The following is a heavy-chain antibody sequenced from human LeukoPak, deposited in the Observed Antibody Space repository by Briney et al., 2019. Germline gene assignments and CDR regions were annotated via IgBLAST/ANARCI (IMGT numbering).Heavy chain of an antibody. CDR1: GFTFSNYG. CDR2: ISYDGSNK. CDR3: AKAVTDDY. V-gene: IGHV3-30*18. J-gene: IGHJ4*02. Sequence: PGGSLRLSCAASGFTFSNYGMHWVRQAPGKGLEWVAVISYDGSNKYYADSVKGRFTISRDNSKNTLYLQMNSLRAEDTAVYYCAKAVTDDYWGQGTLVTVSS. D-gene: IGHD2-21*02.